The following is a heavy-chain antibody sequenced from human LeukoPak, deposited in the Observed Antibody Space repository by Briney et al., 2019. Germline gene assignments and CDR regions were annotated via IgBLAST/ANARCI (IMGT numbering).Heavy chain of an antibody. D-gene: IGHD5-24*01. V-gene: IGHV4-34*01. CDR1: GGSFSGYY. CDR2: INHSGST. Sequence: PSETLSLTCAVYGGSFSGYYWSWIRPPPRKGLEWVGEINHSGSTNYNPSLKNRVTISVDTSKNQFSLKLSSVTAADTAVYYCARSVEEMATILVTFRFDYWGQGTLVTVSS. CDR3: ARSVEEMATILVTFRFDY. J-gene: IGHJ4*02.